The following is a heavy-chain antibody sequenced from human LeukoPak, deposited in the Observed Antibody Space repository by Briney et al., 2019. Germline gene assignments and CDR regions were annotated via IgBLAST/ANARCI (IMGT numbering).Heavy chain of an antibody. CDR3: ARANVGVVIGFDP. V-gene: IGHV1-46*01. Sequence: ASVKVSCKASGYTFTSYYMHWVRQAPGQGLEWMGIINPSGGSTNYAQKFQGRVTMTRDTSTSTVYMELSSLRSEDTAVYYCARANVGVVIGFDPWGQGTLVTVSS. D-gene: IGHD3-3*01. CDR2: INPSGGST. CDR1: GYTFTSYY. J-gene: IGHJ5*02.